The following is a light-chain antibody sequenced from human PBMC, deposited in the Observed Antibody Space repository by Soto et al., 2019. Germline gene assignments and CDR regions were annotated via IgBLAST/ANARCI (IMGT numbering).Light chain of an antibody. CDR1: QSVSSN. J-gene: IGKJ1*01. CDR2: GAS. CDR3: QQSSNWPRT. V-gene: IGKV3-15*01. Sequence: EIVMTQSPATLSLSPGERATLSCRASQSVSSNLAWYQQRPGQPPRLLIYGASTRAAGISARFSGSGSGTEFTLTISSLQSEDFAVYYCQQSSNWPRTFGQGTKVDIK.